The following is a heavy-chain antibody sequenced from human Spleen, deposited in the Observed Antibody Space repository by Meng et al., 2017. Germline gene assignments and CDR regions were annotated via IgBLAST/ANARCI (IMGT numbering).Heavy chain of an antibody. J-gene: IGHJ6*02. CDR3: ARGHYGMDV. Sequence: GESLKISCAASGFTFSSYAMSWVRQAPGRGLEWVSSISGSGDSTYYADSVKGRFTFSRDNAKNSLYLQMNSLRAEDTAVYYCARGHYGMDVWGQGTTVTAP. V-gene: IGHV3-23*01. CDR1: GFTFSSYA. CDR2: ISGSGDST.